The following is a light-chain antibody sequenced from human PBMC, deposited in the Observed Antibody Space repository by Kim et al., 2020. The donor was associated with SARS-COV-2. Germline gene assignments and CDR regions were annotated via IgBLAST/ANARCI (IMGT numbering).Light chain of an antibody. Sequence: ASIGDRVSITCRASQGIANFSAWYQQKPSKVPMLVIYDASKSQIEVSSRFSGSQSGTDFTLTISSLQPEDVTTYYCQQYNSAPWTFGQGTKVDIK. J-gene: IGKJ1*01. V-gene: IGKV1-27*01. CDR3: QQYNSAPWT. CDR2: DAS. CDR1: QGIANF.